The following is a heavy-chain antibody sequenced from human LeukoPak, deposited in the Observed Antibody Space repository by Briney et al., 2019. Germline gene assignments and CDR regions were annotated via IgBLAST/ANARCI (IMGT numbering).Heavy chain of an antibody. CDR1: GFTFSGST. CDR2: IRNKANSYAT. Sequence: PGGSLRLSCAASGFTFSGSTMHWVRQASGKGREWVGRIRNKANSYATAYAESVKGRFTISRDDSKNTVNLQMNSLKTEDTAVYYCTGQPNYGDYPNWGQGALVTVSS. V-gene: IGHV3-73*01. D-gene: IGHD4-17*01. CDR3: TGQPNYGDYPN. J-gene: IGHJ4*02.